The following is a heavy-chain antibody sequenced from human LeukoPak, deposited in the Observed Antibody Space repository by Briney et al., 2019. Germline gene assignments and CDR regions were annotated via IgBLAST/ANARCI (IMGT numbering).Heavy chain of an antibody. CDR3: ARVLRTYCSSTSCYVLHYYYYGMDV. CDR1: GGSLSGYY. D-gene: IGHD2-2*01. V-gene: IGHV4-34*01. CDR2: INHSGST. J-gene: IGHJ6*02. Sequence: SETLSLTCAVYGGSLSGYYWSWIRQPPGKGLEWIGEINHSGSTNYNPSLKSRVTISVDTSKNQLSLKLSSVTAADTAVYYCARVLRTYCSSTSCYVLHYYYYGMDVWGQGTTVTVSS.